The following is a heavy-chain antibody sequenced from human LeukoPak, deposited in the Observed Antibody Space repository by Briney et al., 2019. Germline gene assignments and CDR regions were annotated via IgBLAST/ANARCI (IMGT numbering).Heavy chain of an antibody. D-gene: IGHD3-22*01. CDR2: ISSSSSTI. CDR1: GFTFSGYS. Sequence: GGSLRLSCATSGFTFSGYSMNWVRQAPGKGLEWLSYISSSSSTIYHADSVKGRFTISRDNAKNSLYLQLNSLRAEDTAVYYCAREYFDNSGYYYWGRGILVTVSS. V-gene: IGHV3-48*01. CDR3: AREYFDNSGYYY. J-gene: IGHJ4*02.